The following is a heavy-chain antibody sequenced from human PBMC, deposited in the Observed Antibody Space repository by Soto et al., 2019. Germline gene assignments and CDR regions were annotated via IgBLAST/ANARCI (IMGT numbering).Heavy chain of an antibody. CDR3: ARDKIVVVSFAPGNDAFDI. CDR1: GYTFTSYG. V-gene: IGHV1-18*04. CDR2: ISAYNGNT. Sequence: ASVKVSCKASGYTFTSYGIRWVRQAPGQGLEWMGWISAYNGNTNYAQKFQGRVTMTTDTSTSTAYMELRSLRSDDTAVYYCARDKIVVVSFAPGNDAFDIWGQGTMVTVS. J-gene: IGHJ3*02. D-gene: IGHD2-2*01.